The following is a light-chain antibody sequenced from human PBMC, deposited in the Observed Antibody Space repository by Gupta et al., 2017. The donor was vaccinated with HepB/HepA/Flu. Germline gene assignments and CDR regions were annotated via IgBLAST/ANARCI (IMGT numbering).Light chain of an antibody. Sequence: DIVMTQSPLSLPVTPGEPASISCRSSQSLLHSNGYNYLDWYLQKPGQSPQLLIYLGSNRASGVPDRFSGSGSGTDFTLKISRVEAEDVGVYYCRQALQTRWAFGQGTKLEIK. J-gene: IGKJ2*01. CDR2: LGS. CDR3: RQALQTRWA. V-gene: IGKV2-28*01. CDR1: QSLLHSNGYNY.